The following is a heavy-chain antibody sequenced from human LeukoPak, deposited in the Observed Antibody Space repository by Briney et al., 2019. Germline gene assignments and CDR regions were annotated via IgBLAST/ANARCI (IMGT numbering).Heavy chain of an antibody. D-gene: IGHD3-10*01. CDR2: IYYSGST. Sequence: SETPSLTCTVSGGSISSYYWSWIRQPPGKGLEWIGYIYYSGSTNYNPSLKSRVTISVDTSKNQFSLKLSSVTAADTAVYYCARLRFGENYFDYWGQGTLVTVSS. CDR3: ARLRFGENYFDY. CDR1: GGSISSYY. J-gene: IGHJ4*02. V-gene: IGHV4-59*01.